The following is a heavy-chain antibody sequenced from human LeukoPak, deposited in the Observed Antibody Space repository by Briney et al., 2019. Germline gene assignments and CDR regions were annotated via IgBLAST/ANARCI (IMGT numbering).Heavy chain of an antibody. D-gene: IGHD6-6*01. Sequence: GGSLRLSCAASGFTISSHGMHWVRQAPGKGLEWVAFLHSNGNNKYCADVVKGRFAISRDNSKNTLHLQMNSLRPEDTAVYYCARSFSAREYFEHWGQGTLVTVSS. CDR1: GFTISSHG. V-gene: IGHV3-30*02. CDR3: ARSFSAREYFEH. J-gene: IGHJ1*01. CDR2: LHSNGNNK.